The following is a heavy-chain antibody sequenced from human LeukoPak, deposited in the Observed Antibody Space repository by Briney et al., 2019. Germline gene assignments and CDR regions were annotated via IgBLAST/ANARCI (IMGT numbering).Heavy chain of an antibody. Sequence: GGSLRLSCAASGFTVNSKYMSWVRQAPGKGPEWVSGINWNGETIAYRDSVKGRFTISRDSARRSVYLQMNSLRDEDTALYYCAKEKGANWDPFDYWGRGTLVIVSS. V-gene: IGHV3-20*04. CDR2: INWNGETI. CDR1: GFTVNSKY. D-gene: IGHD7-27*01. CDR3: AKEKGANWDPFDY. J-gene: IGHJ4*02.